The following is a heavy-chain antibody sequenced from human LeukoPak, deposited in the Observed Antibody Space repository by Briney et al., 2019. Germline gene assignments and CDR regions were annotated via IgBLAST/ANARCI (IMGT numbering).Heavy chain of an antibody. CDR1: GYTLTELS. CDR3: AKDISGSGSYYLDY. CDR2: FDPEDGET. V-gene: IGHV1-24*01. J-gene: IGHJ4*02. D-gene: IGHD3-10*01. Sequence: ASVKVSCKVSGYTLTELSMHWVRQAPGKGLEWMGGFDPEDGETIYAQKFQGRVTMTEDTSTDTAYMELSSLRSEDTAVYYCAKDISGSGSYYLDYWGQGTLVTVSS.